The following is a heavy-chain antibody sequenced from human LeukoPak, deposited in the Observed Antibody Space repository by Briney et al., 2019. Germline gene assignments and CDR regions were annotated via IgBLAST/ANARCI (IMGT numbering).Heavy chain of an antibody. CDR3: AKDRGYCSGGSCSHFDY. CDR2: ISWNSGSI. CDR1: GFTFDDYG. J-gene: IGHJ4*02. V-gene: IGHV3-9*01. Sequence: GGSLRLSCAASGFTFDDYGMSWVRQAPGKGLEWVSGISWNSGSIGYADSVKGRFTISRDNAKNSLYLQMNSLRAEDTALYYCAKDRGYCSGGSCSHFDYWGQGTLVTVSS. D-gene: IGHD2-15*01.